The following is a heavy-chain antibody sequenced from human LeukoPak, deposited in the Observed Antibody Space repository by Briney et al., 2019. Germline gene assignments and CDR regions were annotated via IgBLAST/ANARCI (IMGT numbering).Heavy chain of an antibody. Sequence: GGSLRLSCAASGFTFRRYGMSWVRQAPGKGLEWVSAISGSGGSTYYADSVKGRFTISRDNSKNTLYLQMNSLRAEDTAVYYCAKEGGRWLQSGYWGQGTLVTVSS. V-gene: IGHV3-23*01. J-gene: IGHJ4*02. CDR2: ISGSGGST. CDR3: AKEGGRWLQSGY. D-gene: IGHD5-24*01. CDR1: GFTFRRYG.